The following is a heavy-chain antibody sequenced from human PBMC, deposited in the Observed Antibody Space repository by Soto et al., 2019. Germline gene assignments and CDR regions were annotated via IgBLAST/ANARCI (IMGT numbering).Heavy chain of an antibody. Sequence: GGSLRLSCAASVFTFSSYAMSWVRQAPGKGLEWVSAISGSGGSTYYADSVKGRFTISRDNSKNTLYLQMNSLRAEDTAVYYCAKGGSSSWMSYYYYGMDAWGQGTTVTVSS. V-gene: IGHV3-23*01. CDR1: VFTFSSYA. CDR3: AKGGSSSWMSYYYYGMDA. CDR2: ISGSGGST. D-gene: IGHD6-13*01. J-gene: IGHJ6*02.